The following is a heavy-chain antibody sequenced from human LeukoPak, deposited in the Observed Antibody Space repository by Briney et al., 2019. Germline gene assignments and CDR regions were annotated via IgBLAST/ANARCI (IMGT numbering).Heavy chain of an antibody. CDR1: GFTLSSYV. D-gene: IGHD1-26*01. CDR3: ARDIGSYTYYYYYYMDV. Sequence: GGSLSLSCAASGFTLSSYVMSWVRQAPGKGLEWVSAISGSGGSTYYADPVTGRYTISRDNSKNTLYLQRNSLRAEDTPVYYCARDIGSYTYYYYYYMDVWGKGNTVTVSS. J-gene: IGHJ6*03. V-gene: IGHV3-23*01. CDR2: ISGSGGST.